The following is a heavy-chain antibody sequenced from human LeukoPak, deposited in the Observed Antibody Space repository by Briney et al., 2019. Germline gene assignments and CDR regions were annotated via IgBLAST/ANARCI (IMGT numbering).Heavy chain of an antibody. Sequence: GGSLRLSCAASGFTFSSYAMSWVRQAPGKGLEWVATFSGTSDNTYYPGSVKGRFTISRDNSKNTLFLQMNSLRAEDTAVYFCAKRAPYYFDYWGQGTLVTVPS. CDR3: AKRAPYYFDY. J-gene: IGHJ4*02. CDR2: FSGTSDNT. V-gene: IGHV3-23*01. CDR1: GFTFSSYA.